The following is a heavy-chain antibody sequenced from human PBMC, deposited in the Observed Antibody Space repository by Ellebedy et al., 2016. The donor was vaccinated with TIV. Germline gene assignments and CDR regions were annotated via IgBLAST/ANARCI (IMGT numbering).Heavy chain of an antibody. D-gene: IGHD6-19*01. CDR1: GYSFISYW. CDR3: ARGDRGSGWYWDK. J-gene: IGHJ4*02. Sequence: GESLKISCKGSGYSFISYWIGWVRQMPGKGLEWMGYIDPGDSDTRYSPSFQGQVTLSVDKSIITAYLQWSSLKASDTAIYYCARGDRGSGWYWDKWGQGTLVTVSS. V-gene: IGHV5-51*01. CDR2: IDPGDSDT.